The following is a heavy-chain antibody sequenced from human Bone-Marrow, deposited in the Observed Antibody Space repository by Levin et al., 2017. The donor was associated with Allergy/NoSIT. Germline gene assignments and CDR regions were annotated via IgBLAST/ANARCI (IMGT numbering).Heavy chain of an antibody. CDR2: ITAKSDNI. CDR3: AKVRAAASGTGYFDS. Sequence: QRGESLKISCEASGFTFEDYGMHWVRQVPGKGLQWVSGITAKSDNIGYADSVKGRFTVSRDNAKKSLFLQMNSLRPEDTALYYCAKVRAAASGTGYFDSWGQGAWVTVSS. J-gene: IGHJ4*02. V-gene: IGHV3-9*01. CDR1: GFTFEDYG. D-gene: IGHD1-26*01.